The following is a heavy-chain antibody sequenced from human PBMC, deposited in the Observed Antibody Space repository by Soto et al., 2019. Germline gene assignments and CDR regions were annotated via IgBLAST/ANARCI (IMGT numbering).Heavy chain of an antibody. J-gene: IGHJ3*02. CDR3: ATDSSGYYAKGSFDI. CDR1: GASINTFY. V-gene: IGHV4-4*07. D-gene: IGHD3-22*01. Sequence: SETLSLTCTVSGASINTFYWTWIRQSAGRGLEWIGRIYSRGTTNYNPSLKSRVTMSVEKSNNQFSLKLSSVSAADMAVYFCATDSSGYYAKGSFDIWGQGTMVTVSS. CDR2: IYSRGTT.